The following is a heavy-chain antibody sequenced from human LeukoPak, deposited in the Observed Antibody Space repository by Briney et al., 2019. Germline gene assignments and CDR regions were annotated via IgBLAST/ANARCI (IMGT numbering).Heavy chain of an antibody. V-gene: IGHV3-23*01. J-gene: IGHJ6*02. Sequence: GGSLRLSCAASGFTFSSYAMSWVRQAPGKGLEWVSAISGSGGSTYYADSVKGRFTISRGNSKNTLYLQMNSLRAKDTAVYYCAKDKGSEQWLGSYYYGMDVWGQGTTVTVSS. D-gene: IGHD6-19*01. CDR2: ISGSGGST. CDR1: GFTFSSYA. CDR3: AKDKGSEQWLGSYYYGMDV.